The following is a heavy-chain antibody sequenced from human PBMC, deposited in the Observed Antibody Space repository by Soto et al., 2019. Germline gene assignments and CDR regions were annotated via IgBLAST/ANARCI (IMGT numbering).Heavy chain of an antibody. J-gene: IGHJ4*02. CDR2: IYYSGST. Sequence: SETLSLTCTVSGGSISSGGYYWSWIRQHPGKGLEWIGYIYYSGSTYYNPSLKSRVTISVDTSKNQFSLKLSSVTAADTAVYYCARRVDIVALFDYWGQGTLVTVSS. CDR3: ARRVDIVALFDY. V-gene: IGHV4-31*03. CDR1: GGSISSGGYY. D-gene: IGHD5-12*01.